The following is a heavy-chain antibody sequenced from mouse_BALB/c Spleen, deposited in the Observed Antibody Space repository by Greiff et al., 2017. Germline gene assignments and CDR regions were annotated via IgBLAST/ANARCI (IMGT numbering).Heavy chain of an antibody. V-gene: IGHV3-1*02. CDR2: IHYSGST. CDR3: ARGGYAEAY. Sequence: EVQLQQSGPDLVKPSQSLSLTCTVTGYSITSGYSWHWSRQFPGNKLEWMGYIHYSGSTNYNPSLKSRISITRDTSKNQFFLQLNSVTTEDTATYYCARGGYAEAYWGQGTLVTVSA. D-gene: IGHD2-13*01. J-gene: IGHJ3*01. CDR1: GYSITSGYS.